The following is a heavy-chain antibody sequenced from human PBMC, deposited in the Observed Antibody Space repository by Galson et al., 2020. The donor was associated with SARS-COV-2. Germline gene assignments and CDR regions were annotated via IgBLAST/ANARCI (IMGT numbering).Heavy chain of an antibody. D-gene: IGHD6-13*01. CDR3: AKPPQGSIAAAGYFDY. CDR1: GFTFDDYT. V-gene: IGHV3-43*01. Sequence: GGSLRLSCAASGFTFDDYTMHWVRQAPAKGLEWVSLISWDGGITYYADSVKGRFTISRDNSKNSLYLQMNSLTTEDTALYYCAKPPQGSIAAAGYFDYWGQGTLVTVSS. CDR2: ISWDGGIT. J-gene: IGHJ4*02.